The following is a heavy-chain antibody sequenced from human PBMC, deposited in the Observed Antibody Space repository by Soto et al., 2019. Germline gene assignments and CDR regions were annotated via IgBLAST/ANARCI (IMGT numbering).Heavy chain of an antibody. CDR2: IYYSGST. V-gene: IGHV4-39*01. CDR3: ARREYSSSPDY. D-gene: IGHD6-6*01. Sequence: SETLSLTCTVSGGSISSSSYYWGWIRQPPGKGLEWIGSIYYSGSTYYNPSLKSRVTISVDTSKNQFSLKLSSVTAADTAVYYCARREYSSSPDYWGQGTLVTVSS. J-gene: IGHJ4*02. CDR1: GGSISSSSYY.